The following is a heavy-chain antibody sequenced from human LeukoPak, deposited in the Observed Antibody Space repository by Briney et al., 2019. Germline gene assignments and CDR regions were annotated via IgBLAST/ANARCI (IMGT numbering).Heavy chain of an antibody. CDR2: IHPRRGDT. CDR3: ARDGDYGTGSYYRGCIDS. CDR1: GYSFTDFY. J-gene: IGHJ4*02. D-gene: IGHD3-10*01. Sequence: ASVPVSCKTSGYSFTDFYIHWVRPAPAQGLAGMGWIHPRRGDTNYAQKFQGRVTMTRDTSISTAYLDLSSLRADDTAVYYGARDGDYGTGSYYRGCIDSWGQGTPVTVSP. V-gene: IGHV1-2*02.